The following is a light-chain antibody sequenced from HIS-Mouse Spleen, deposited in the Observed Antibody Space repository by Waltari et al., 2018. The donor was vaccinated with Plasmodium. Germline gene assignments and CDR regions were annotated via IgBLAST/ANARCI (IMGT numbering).Light chain of an antibody. CDR2: VAS. Sequence: DIQMTQSPSSLSASVGDRVTIPCRASQSISSYLNWYQQKPGKAPKHLNYVASSLQSGGPSRFGGSGSGTEFTLTISRLQPEDFATYYCQQSYSTPWTFGQGTKVEIK. CDR1: QSISSY. CDR3: QQSYSTPWT. J-gene: IGKJ1*01. V-gene: IGKV1-39*01.